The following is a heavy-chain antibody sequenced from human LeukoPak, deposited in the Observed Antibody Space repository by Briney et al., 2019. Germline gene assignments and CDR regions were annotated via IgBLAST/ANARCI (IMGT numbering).Heavy chain of an antibody. J-gene: IGHJ4*02. D-gene: IGHD3-22*01. CDR3: ARDASSGSHLDY. CDR2: IFSDGST. CDR1: GFTVRTNY. Sequence: GGSLRLSCAASGFTVRTNYMTWVRQAPGKGLEWVSNIFSDGSTYYADSVKGRFTISRDNSKNTLYLQMNSLRAEDTAVYYCARDASSGSHLDYWGQGTLVTVSS. V-gene: IGHV3-66*02.